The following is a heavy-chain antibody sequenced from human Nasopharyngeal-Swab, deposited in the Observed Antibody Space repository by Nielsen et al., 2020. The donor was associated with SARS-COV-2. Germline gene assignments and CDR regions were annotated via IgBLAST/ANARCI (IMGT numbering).Heavy chain of an antibody. CDR1: GFTFSSYS. J-gene: IGHJ3*02. CDR3: ARDRWGWLPIGDAFDI. V-gene: IGHV3-21*01. D-gene: IGHD2-21*01. Sequence: ETLSLTCAASGFTFSSYSMNWVRQAPGKGLEWVSSISSSSSYIYYADSVKGRFTISRDNAKNSLYLQMNSLRAEDTAVYYCARDRWGWLPIGDAFDIWGQGTMVTVSS. CDR2: ISSSSSYI.